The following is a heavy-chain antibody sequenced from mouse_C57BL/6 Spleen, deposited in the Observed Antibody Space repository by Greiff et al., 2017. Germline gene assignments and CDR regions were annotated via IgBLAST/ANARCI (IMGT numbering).Heavy chain of an antibody. D-gene: IGHD2-2*01. CDR1: GFTFTDAW. J-gene: IGHJ2*01. CDR3: ASGYYLDY. V-gene: IGHV6-6*01. CDR2: IRNRANTHAT. Sequence: EVMLVESGGGLVQPGGSMKLSCAASGFTFTDAWMDWVRQSPEKGLEWVAEIRNRANTHATYYAESVKGRFTISRDDSKSIVYLQMNSVSADDTCIYYCASGYYLDYWGQGTTLTVSS.